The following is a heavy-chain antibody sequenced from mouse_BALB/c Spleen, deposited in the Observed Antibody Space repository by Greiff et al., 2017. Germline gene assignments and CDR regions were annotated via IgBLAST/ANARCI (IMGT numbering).Heavy chain of an antibody. CDR3: ARNLYDYDGFAY. CDR2: IWSGGST. J-gene: IGHJ3*01. D-gene: IGHD2-4*01. Sequence: QVHVKQSGPGLVAPSQSLSITCTVSGFSLTSYGVHWVRQSPGKGLEWLGVIWSGGSTDYNAAFISRLSISKDNSKSQVFFKMNSLQANDTAIYYCARNLYDYDGFAYWGQGTLVTVSA. V-gene: IGHV2-2*02. CDR1: GFSLTSYG.